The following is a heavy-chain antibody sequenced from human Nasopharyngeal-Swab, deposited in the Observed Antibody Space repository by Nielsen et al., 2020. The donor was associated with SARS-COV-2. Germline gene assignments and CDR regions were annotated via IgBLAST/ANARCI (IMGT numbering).Heavy chain of an antibody. V-gene: IGHV4-39*01. CDR2: IYYGGST. J-gene: IGHJ4*02. CDR3: ATLSSSWYEYYFDY. D-gene: IGHD6-13*01. CDR1: GGSISSSTYY. Sequence: GSLRLSCTVSGGSISSSTYYWAWIRQPPGKGLERIGSIYYGGSTYYNPSLKSRVTISVDTSKNQFSLKLSSVTAADTAVYYCATLSSSWYEYYFDYWGQGTLVTVSS.